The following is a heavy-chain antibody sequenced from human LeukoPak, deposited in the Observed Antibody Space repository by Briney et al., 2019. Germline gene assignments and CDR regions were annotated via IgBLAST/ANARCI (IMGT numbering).Heavy chain of an antibody. J-gene: IGHJ6*03. V-gene: IGHV4-38-2*02. CDR3: ARSLWSSGWENYYYYYMDV. CDR2: IFYSGDT. Sequence: SETLSLTCTVSGYSISSGYYWGWIRQPPGKGLEWIGSIFYSGDTFYTPSLKSRVTISVDTSNKQFSLKLSSVTAADTAVYYCARSLWSSGWENYYYYYMDVWGKGTTVTVSS. D-gene: IGHD6-19*01. CDR1: GYSISSGYY.